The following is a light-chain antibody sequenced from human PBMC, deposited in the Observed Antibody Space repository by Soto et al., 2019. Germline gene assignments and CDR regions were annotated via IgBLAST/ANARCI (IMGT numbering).Light chain of an antibody. J-gene: IGKJ5*01. CDR3: QHRYNWLIT. V-gene: IGKV3D-20*02. CDR1: QSLSSSY. Sequence: EIVLTQSPGTLSLSPGERAPLSCRASQSLSSSYLAWYQQHPGQAPRLLIYDASNRATGIPARFSGSGSGTDFTLTISSLEPEDFAVYYCQHRYNWLITFGQGTRLEIK. CDR2: DAS.